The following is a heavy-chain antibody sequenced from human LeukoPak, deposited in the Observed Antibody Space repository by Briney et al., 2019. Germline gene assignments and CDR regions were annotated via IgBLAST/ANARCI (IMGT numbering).Heavy chain of an antibody. V-gene: IGHV3-30*18. D-gene: IGHD2-21*02. Sequence: GRSLRLSCAASGFTFSSYGMHWVRQAPGKGLEWVAVVSYDGTNKYYADSVKGRFTISRDNSKNTLYLQMNSLRAEDTAVYYCAKARGDPLFDYWGQGTLVTVPS. J-gene: IGHJ4*02. CDR2: VSYDGTNK. CDR3: AKARGDPLFDY. CDR1: GFTFSSYG.